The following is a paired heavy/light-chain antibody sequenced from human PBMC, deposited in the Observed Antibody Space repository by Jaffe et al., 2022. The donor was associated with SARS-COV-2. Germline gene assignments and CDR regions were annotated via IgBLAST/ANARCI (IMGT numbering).Light chain of an antibody. CDR1: QSVLYTPNGRNY. J-gene: IGKJ4*01. CDR2: WAS. Sequence: DVVLTQSPDSLAVSLGERATISCKSSQSVLYTPNGRNYLAWHQQRPGQPPKLLISWASTRDSGVPERFSGSGSETDFTLTISALQAEDVAVYYCQQYLSAPLTFGGGTKVEIK. V-gene: IGKV4-1*01. CDR3: QQYLSAPLT.
Heavy chain of an antibody. D-gene: IGHD6-25*01. CDR3: VRSGPSWPFFDF. Sequence: QVYLVQSAAEVTKPGASVRISCQASGYNFTAFAMHWVRQAPGQSLEWMGWITVGHENTKFSEKFQGRLSITRDTSARIAFMELRGLASEDTAVYYCVRSGPSWPFFDFWGQGTLVTVSS. J-gene: IGHJ4*02. CDR2: ITVGHENT. V-gene: IGHV1-3*01. CDR1: GYNFTAFA.